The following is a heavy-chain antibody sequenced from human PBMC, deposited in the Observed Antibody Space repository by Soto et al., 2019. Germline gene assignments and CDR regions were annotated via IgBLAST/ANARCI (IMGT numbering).Heavy chain of an antibody. CDR3: ARVVVVPAAGIDY. CDR1: GFTFSSYS. J-gene: IGHJ4*02. D-gene: IGHD2-2*01. V-gene: IGHV3-21*01. Sequence: EVQLVESGGGLVKPGGSLRLSCAASGFTFSSYSMNWVRQAPGKGLEWVSSISSSSSYIYYADSVKGRFTISRDNVKNSLYLQMNSLRAEDTAVYYCARVVVVPAAGIDYWGQGTLVTVSS. CDR2: ISSSSSYI.